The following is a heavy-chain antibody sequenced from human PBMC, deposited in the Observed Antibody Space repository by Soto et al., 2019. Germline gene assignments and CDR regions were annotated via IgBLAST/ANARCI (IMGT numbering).Heavy chain of an antibody. CDR3: AKVPTYYDFWRNFDY. J-gene: IGHJ4*02. Sequence: GGSLRLSCAASGFTFSSYAMSWVRQAPGKGLEWVSAISGSGGSTYYADSVKGRFTISRDNSKNTLYLQMNSLRAEDTAVYYCAKVPTYYDFWRNFDYWGQGTLVTVSS. CDR2: ISGSGGST. V-gene: IGHV3-23*01. D-gene: IGHD3-3*01. CDR1: GFTFSSYA.